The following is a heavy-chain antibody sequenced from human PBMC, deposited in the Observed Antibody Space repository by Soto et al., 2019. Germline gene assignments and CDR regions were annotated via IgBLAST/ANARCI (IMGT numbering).Heavy chain of an antibody. D-gene: IGHD3-3*01. V-gene: IGHV3-15*01. CDR1: GFTFSNAW. J-gene: IGHJ4*02. CDR2: IKSKTDGGTT. CDR3: TTADYDFWSGYSPNPDDY. Sequence: GGPGLSCAASGFTFSNAWMSWVRQAPGKGLEWVGRIKSKTDGGTTDYAAPVKGRFTISRDDSKNTLYLQMNSLKTEDTAVYYCTTADYDFWSGYSPNPDDYWGQGTLVTVSS.